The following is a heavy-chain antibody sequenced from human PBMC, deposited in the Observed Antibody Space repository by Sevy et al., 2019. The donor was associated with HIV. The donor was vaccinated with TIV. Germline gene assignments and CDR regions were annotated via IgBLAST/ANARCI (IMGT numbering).Heavy chain of an antibody. CDR2: FYYSGST. D-gene: IGHD3-22*01. CDR3: ARGYYCDSSGYRAHFDY. J-gene: IGHJ4*02. CDR1: GGSISSGGYY. Sequence: SETLSLTCTVSGGSISSGGYYWSWIRQHPGKGLEWIGYFYYSGSTYYNPSLKSRVTISVDTSKNLVSLKLSSVTAADTAVYYCARGYYCDSSGYRAHFDYWGQGTLVTVSS. V-gene: IGHV4-31*03.